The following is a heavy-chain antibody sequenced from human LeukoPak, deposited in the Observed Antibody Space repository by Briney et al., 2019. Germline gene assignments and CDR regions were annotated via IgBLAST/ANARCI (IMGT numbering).Heavy chain of an antibody. D-gene: IGHD6-13*01. V-gene: IGHV3-7*01. CDR2: IKQDGSEK. CDR3: AREPAAAEDWFDP. J-gene: IGHJ5*02. CDR1: GFTFSSYW. Sequence: SGGSLRLSCAASGFTFSSYWMSWVRQAPGKGLEWVANIKQDGSEKYYVDSVKGRFTISRDNAKNSLYLQMNSLRAEDTAVYYCAREPAAAEDWFDPWGQGTLVTVSS.